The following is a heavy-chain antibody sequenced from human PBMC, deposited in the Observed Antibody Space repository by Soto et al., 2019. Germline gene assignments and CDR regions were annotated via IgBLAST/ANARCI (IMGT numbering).Heavy chain of an antibody. CDR3: ARGAVVDTNYYFDQ. D-gene: IGHD2-21*01. V-gene: IGHV1-69*14. J-gene: IGHJ4*02. CDR1: GGTFSKYA. Sequence: QDQLVQSGAEVRKPGSSVKVSCKASGGTFSKYAISWVRQAPGQGPEWMGGILPIYSTRNYANYAQKFQGRVTSTADTSTYTAYMELSGLKSEDTAVYYCARGAVVDTNYYFDQSGQGTLVTVAS. CDR2: ILPIYSTRNYA.